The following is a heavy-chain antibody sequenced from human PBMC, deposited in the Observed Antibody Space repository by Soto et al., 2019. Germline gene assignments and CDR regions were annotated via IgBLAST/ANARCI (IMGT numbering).Heavy chain of an antibody. D-gene: IGHD3-3*01. CDR2: LSYDGSHN. J-gene: IGHJ4*02. V-gene: IGHV3-30*18. CDR3: AKDRSTIFGVVTYYFDY. Sequence: QVQLVESGGGVVQPGRSLRLSCAASGFTFSSYAMHWVRQTPDKGLEWVAFLSYDGSHNYYVDSVKGRFTISRDNSKNTLYLQMNRLRVEDTAVYYCAKDRSTIFGVVTYYFDYWGQGTLVTVSS. CDR1: GFTFSSYA.